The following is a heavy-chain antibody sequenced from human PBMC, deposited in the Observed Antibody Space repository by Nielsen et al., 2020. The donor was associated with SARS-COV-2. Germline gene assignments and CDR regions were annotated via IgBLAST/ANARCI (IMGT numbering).Heavy chain of an antibody. J-gene: IGHJ6*02. V-gene: IGHV1-18*01. CDR1: GYTFTSYG. CDR3: AGAAYCSSTSCYARYYGMDV. Sequence: ASVKVSCKASGYTFTSYGISWVRQAPGQGLEWMGWISAYNGNTNYAQKLQGRVTMTTDTSTSTAYMELRSLRSDDTAVYYCAGAAYCSSTSCYARYYGMDVWGQGTTVTVSS. D-gene: IGHD2-2*01. CDR2: ISAYNGNT.